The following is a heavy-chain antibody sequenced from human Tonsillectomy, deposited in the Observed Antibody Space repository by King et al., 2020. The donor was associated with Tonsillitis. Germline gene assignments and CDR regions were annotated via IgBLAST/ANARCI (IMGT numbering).Heavy chain of an antibody. Sequence: QLVQSGAEVKKPGSSVKVSCKASGGTFSSYTISWVRQAPGQGLEWMGGIIPIFDSANYAQKFQGRVTITAEESTSTAYMELSSLRSEDTAGYYCARDGPTAAGTMVYWGQGTLLTVSS. CDR2: IIPIFDSA. D-gene: IGHD6-13*01. CDR3: ARDGPTAAGTMVY. J-gene: IGHJ4*02. CDR1: GGTFSSYT. V-gene: IGHV1-69*01.